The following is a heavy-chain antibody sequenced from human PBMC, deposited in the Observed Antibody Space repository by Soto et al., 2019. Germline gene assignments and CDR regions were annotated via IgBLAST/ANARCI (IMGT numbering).Heavy chain of an antibody. J-gene: IGHJ6*02. Sequence: GASVKVSCKASGYTFTSYYMHWVRQAPGQGLEWMGIINPSGGSTSYAQKFQGRVTMTGDTSTSTVYMELSSLRSEDTAVYYCARHRYERDLYYYYGMDVWGQGTTVTVSS. CDR1: GYTFTSYY. V-gene: IGHV1-46*01. CDR3: ARHRYERDLYYYYGMDV. CDR2: INPSGGST. D-gene: IGHD1-1*01.